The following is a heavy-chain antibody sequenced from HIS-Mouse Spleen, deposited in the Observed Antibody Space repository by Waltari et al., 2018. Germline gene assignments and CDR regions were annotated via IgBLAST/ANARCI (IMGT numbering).Heavy chain of an antibody. CDR3: ARVKVATIFDY. CDR1: GYSISSGYY. V-gene: IGHV4-38-2*02. J-gene: IGHJ4*02. CDR2: IYHSGST. Sequence: QVQLQESGPGLVKPSETLSLTCTVSGYSISSGYYWGWIRQPPGKGLEWIGSIYHSGSTSYNPSLKRRVTISVDTSKNQFSLKLSSVTAADTAVYYCARVKVATIFDYWGQGTLVTVSS. D-gene: IGHD5-12*01.